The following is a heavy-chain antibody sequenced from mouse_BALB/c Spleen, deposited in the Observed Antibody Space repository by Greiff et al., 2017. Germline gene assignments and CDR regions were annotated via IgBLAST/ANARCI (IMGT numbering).Heavy chain of an antibody. CDR1: GYTFTSYW. V-gene: IGHV1-87*01. J-gene: IGHJ4*01. D-gene: IGHD2-4*01. CDR3: ARMIKYYAMDY. CDR2: IYPEDGDT. Sequence: QVQLQQSGAELARPGASVKLSCKASGYTFTSYWMQWVKQRPGQGLEWIGAIYPEDGDTRYTQKFKGKATLTADKSSSTAYMQLSSLASEDSAVYYCARMIKYYAMDYWGQGTSVTVSS.